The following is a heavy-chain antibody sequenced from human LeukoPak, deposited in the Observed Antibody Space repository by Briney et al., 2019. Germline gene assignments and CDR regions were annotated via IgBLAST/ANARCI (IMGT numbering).Heavy chain of an antibody. CDR2: ISYSGST. CDR1: GGSISSYF. D-gene: IGHD1-26*01. CDR3: ARGRRNIVGATTSVDY. Sequence: SETLSLTCTVSGGSISSYFWSWIRQPPGKGLEWIGYISYSGSTNYNPSLKSRVTISVDTSKSQFSLKLSSVTAADTAVYYCARGRRNIVGATTSVDYWGQGTLVTVSS. V-gene: IGHV4-59*12. J-gene: IGHJ4*02.